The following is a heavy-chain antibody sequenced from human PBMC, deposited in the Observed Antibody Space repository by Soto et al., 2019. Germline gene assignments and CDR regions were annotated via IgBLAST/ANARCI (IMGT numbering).Heavy chain of an antibody. V-gene: IGHV1-2*02. CDR1: GYTFTGYY. J-gene: IGHJ3*02. CDR2: INPNSGGT. CDR3: ARVLVESRSWWRHSAFDS. Sequence: ASVKVSCKASGYTFTGYYMHWVRQAPGQGLEWMGWINPNSGGTNYAQKFQGRVTMTTDTATNTAYMELRSLRSDDTAVYYCARVLVESRSWWRHSAFDSWGQGTMVAVAS. D-gene: IGHD6-13*01.